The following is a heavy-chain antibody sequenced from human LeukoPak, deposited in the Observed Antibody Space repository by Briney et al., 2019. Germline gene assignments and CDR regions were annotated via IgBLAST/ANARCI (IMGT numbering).Heavy chain of an antibody. CDR2: IYYSGST. Sequence: SETLSLTCTVSGGSISSYYWSWIRQPPGRGLEWIGCIYYSGSTNYNPSLKSRVTISVDTSKNQFSLKLSSVTAADTALYYCARWAYSGSYGAFDIWGQGTMVTVSS. CDR1: GGSISSYY. D-gene: IGHD1-26*01. J-gene: IGHJ3*02. CDR3: ARWAYSGSYGAFDI. V-gene: IGHV4-59*08.